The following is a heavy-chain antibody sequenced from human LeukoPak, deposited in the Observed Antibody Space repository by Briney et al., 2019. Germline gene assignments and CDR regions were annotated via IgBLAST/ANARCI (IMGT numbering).Heavy chain of an antibody. Sequence: ASVKVSCKASGYTFSSFPMHWVRQAPGQSLEWMGWINAGNGHTKYSQDFQGRVTLTRDTSASTVYMELSNLQSDDMAVYYCARFLETGWYFDYWGQESLVTVPS. CDR1: GYTFSSFP. V-gene: IGHV1-3*03. CDR2: INAGNGHT. J-gene: IGHJ4*02. D-gene: IGHD3-3*01. CDR3: ARFLETGWYFDY.